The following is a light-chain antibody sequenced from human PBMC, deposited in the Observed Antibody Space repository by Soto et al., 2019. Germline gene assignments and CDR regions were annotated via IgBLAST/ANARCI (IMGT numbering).Light chain of an antibody. J-gene: IGLJ3*02. CDR2: ENN. CDR1: SSNIGSDF. V-gene: IGLV1-51*02. Sequence: QSVLTQPPSVSAAPGQKVTISCSGSSSNIGSDFLSWYQQLPGTAPQLLIYENNKRPSGIPARFSGSKSATSATLGITGLQTGDEADYYCAAWYTSLSGVVFGGGTKLTVL. CDR3: AAWYTSLSGVV.